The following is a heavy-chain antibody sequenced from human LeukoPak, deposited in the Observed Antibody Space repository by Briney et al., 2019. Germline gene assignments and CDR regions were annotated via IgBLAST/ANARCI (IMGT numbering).Heavy chain of an antibody. Sequence: GGSLRLSCAASGFTFSSYGMHWVRQAPGKGLEWVAVIWYDGSNKYYADSVKGRFTISRDNSKNTLYLQMSSLRAEDTAVYYCVKAGYPWFDPWGQGTLVTVSS. CDR1: GFTFSSYG. CDR2: IWYDGSNK. V-gene: IGHV3-30*02. CDR3: VKAGYPWFDP. D-gene: IGHD5-18*01. J-gene: IGHJ5*02.